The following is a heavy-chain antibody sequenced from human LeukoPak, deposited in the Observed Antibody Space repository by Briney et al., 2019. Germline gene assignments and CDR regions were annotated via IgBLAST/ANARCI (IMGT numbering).Heavy chain of an antibody. CDR2: INPNSGGT. CDR3: ARFFSRGYSSGWPGLRLLYGMDV. CDR1: GYTFTSYA. V-gene: IGHV1-2*06. Sequence: ASVKVSCKASGYTFTSYAMNWVRQAPGQGLEWMGRINPNSGGTNYAQKFQGRVTMTRDTSISTAYMELSRLRSDDTAVYYCARFFSRGYSSGWPGLRLLYGMDVWGQGTTVTVSS. D-gene: IGHD6-19*01. J-gene: IGHJ6*02.